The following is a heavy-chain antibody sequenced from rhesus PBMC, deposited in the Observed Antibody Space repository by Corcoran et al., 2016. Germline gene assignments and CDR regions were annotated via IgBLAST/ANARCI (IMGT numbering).Heavy chain of an antibody. V-gene: IGHV4S14*01. J-gene: IGHJ2*01. D-gene: IGHD5-42*01. CDR2: MYGSGGSN. CDR3: ARVGSSWSEWDTVGTEWYFDL. CDR1: GYSISSGYY. Sequence: QVQLQESGPGLVKPSETLSLTCAVSGYSISSGYYWGWLRHPPGQGLGWIGRMYGSGGSNYLNPSLKSRVTLSVDTSKNQFSLKLSSVTAADTAVYYCARVGSSWSEWDTVGTEWYFDLWGPGTPITISS.